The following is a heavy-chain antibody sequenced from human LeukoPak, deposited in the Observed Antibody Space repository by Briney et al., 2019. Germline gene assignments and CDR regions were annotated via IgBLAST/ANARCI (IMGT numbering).Heavy chain of an antibody. Sequence: GRSLRLSCAASGFTFSIYGMHWVRQAPGKGLEWVAVIWNDGSNKYYADSVKGRFTISRDNAKNTLYLQMNSLRAEDTAVYSCARASGPFNYWGQGTLVTVSS. V-gene: IGHV3-33*01. CDR2: IWNDGSNK. CDR1: GFTFSIYG. D-gene: IGHD3-10*01. CDR3: ARASGPFNY. J-gene: IGHJ4*02.